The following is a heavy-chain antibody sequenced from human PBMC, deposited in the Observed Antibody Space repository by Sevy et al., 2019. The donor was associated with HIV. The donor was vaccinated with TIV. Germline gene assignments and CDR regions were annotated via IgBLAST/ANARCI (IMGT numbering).Heavy chain of an antibody. CDR2: ISNSGSII. CDR3: AREDGSRQYFQY. D-gene: IGHD6-13*01. CDR1: GFTFSSYE. Sequence: GGSLRLSCVISGFTFSSYEMNWVRQAPGKGLEWVSHISNSGSIIYYEDSVKGRFTICRDNAKNSLYLQMNSLRAEDTAVYYCAREDGSRQYFQYWGQGTLVTVSS. J-gene: IGHJ1*01. V-gene: IGHV3-48*03.